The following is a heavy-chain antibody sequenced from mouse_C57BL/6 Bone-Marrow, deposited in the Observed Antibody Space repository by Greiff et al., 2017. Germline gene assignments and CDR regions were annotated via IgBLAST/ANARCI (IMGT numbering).Heavy chain of an antibody. CDR1: GYTFTSYG. CDR3: ARKGGGSSFYWYFDV. CDR2: IYPRGGNT. J-gene: IGHJ1*03. D-gene: IGHD1-1*01. V-gene: IGHV1-81*01. Sequence: QVQLQQSGAELARPGASVKLSCKASGYTFTSYGISWVKQRTGQGLEWIGEIYPRGGNTYYNEKFKGKATLTADKSSSTAYMELRSLTSEDSAVYFCARKGGGSSFYWYFDVWGTGTTVTVSS.